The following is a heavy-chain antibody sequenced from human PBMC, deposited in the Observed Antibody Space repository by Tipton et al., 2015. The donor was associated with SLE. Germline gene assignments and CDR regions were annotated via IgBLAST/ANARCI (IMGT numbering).Heavy chain of an antibody. CDR3: AREGPWDDYIWGNYRYIPCSWYFDL. CDR2: IYYSGTT. V-gene: IGHV4-59*11. D-gene: IGHD3-16*02. Sequence: TLSLTCTVSGDSISSHYWSWIRQLPGKRLEWIGYIYYSGTTTNYNPSLKSRVTISVDTSENHFSLKLSSVTAADTAVYYCAREGPWDDYIWGNYRYIPCSWYFDLWGRGTLVTVSS. J-gene: IGHJ2*01. CDR1: GDSISSHY.